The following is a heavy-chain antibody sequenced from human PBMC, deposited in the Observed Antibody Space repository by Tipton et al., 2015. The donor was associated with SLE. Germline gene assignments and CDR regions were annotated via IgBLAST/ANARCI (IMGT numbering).Heavy chain of an antibody. V-gene: IGHV3-21*06. CDR2: ISGSSNYI. J-gene: IGHJ4*02. Sequence: GSLRLSCAASGFIFSDYSMNWVRQAPGKGLEWVSSISGSSNYIYYADSLKGRFTISRDNAKSSLYLQMNSLRAEDTAVYYCARGLYYGSGSYSELYYWGQGTLVTVSS. CDR1: GFIFSDYS. D-gene: IGHD3-10*01. CDR3: ARGLYYGSGSYSELYY.